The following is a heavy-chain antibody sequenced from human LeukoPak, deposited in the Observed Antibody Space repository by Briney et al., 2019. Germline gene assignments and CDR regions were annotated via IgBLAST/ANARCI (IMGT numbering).Heavy chain of an antibody. J-gene: IGHJ4*02. CDR3: ARDLLRLHFFDY. V-gene: IGHV3-7*01. Sequence: SGGSLRLSCVASGFIVSSNYMTWVRQAPGKGLEWVANIKQDGSEKYYVDSVKGRFTISRDNAKNSLYLHMNSLRAEDTAVYYCARDLLRLHFFDYWGQGTLVTVSS. CDR1: GFIVSSNY. CDR2: IKQDGSEK. D-gene: IGHD3-22*01.